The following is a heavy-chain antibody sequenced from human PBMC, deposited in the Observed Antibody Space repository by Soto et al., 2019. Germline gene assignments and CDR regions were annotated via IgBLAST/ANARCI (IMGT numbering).Heavy chain of an antibody. V-gene: IGHV1-18*01. Sequence: QVQLVQSGGEVKKPGASVKVSCKASGYTFADSGISWVRQAPGQGLEWLGWSSAYNGDTEYAQKFQGRVTMTTDTSTSTAYMELRSLTSDDTAVYYCASVRAAAFVPFDFWGQGTLVIVYS. CDR1: GYTFADSG. D-gene: IGHD2-2*01. J-gene: IGHJ4*02. CDR2: SSAYNGDT. CDR3: ASVRAAAFVPFDF.